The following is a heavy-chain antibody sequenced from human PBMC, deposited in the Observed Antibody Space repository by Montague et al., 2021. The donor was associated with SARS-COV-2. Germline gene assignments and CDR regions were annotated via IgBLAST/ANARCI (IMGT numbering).Heavy chain of an antibody. CDR2: IYYSGST. CDR3: ARGVSGYENPTGFDH. V-gene: IGHV4-39*01. J-gene: IGHJ5*02. CDR1: GCSISSSSYY. Sequence: SETLSLTCTVSGCSISSSSYYWGWIRRPPGKGLEWIGSIYYSGSTYYNPSLNSRVSISVDTSKNQFSLKLSSVTAAATAVYYCARGVSGYENPTGFDHWGQGTRVTVSS. D-gene: IGHD5-12*01.